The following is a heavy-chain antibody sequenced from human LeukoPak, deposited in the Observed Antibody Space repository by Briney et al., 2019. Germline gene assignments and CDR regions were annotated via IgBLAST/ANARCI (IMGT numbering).Heavy chain of an antibody. V-gene: IGHV1-69*13. CDR1: GGTFSSYA. CDR3: ARVRYYDSSGYYPFDY. CDR2: IIPIFGTA. D-gene: IGHD3-22*01. J-gene: IGHJ4*02. Sequence: SVKVSCKASGGTFSSYAISWVRQAPGQGLEWMGGIIPIFGTANYAQKFQGRVTITADESTSTAYMELSSLRSEDTAVYYCARVRYYDSSGYYPFDYWGQGTLVTASS.